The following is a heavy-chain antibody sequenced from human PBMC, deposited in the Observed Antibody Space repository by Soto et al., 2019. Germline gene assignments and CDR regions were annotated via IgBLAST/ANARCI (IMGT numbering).Heavy chain of an antibody. V-gene: IGHV3-23*01. J-gene: IGHJ4*02. CDR1: GFTFSSYA. CDR2: INGSGGST. CDR3: AKDRRPKIAVAGYYFDY. Sequence: GGSLRLSCAASGFTFSSYAMSWVRQAPGKGLEWVSAINGSGGSTYYADSVKGRFTISRDNSKNTLYLQMNSLRAEDTAVYYCAKDRRPKIAVAGYYFDYWGQGTLVTVSS. D-gene: IGHD6-19*01.